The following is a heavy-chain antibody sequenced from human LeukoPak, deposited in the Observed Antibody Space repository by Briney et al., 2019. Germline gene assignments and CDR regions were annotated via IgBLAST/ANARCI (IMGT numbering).Heavy chain of an antibody. V-gene: IGHV4-59*01. J-gene: IGHJ4*02. CDR1: IVPIKNYY. Sequence: SETLSLTCSFSIVPIKNYYWNWIRQSPGEGLQWIGYIYYTGSTDYNFSLKSRVTISLDTSENHFSLSLSSVTAADSALYFCASSRGPSSSWSFDSWSQGILVTVSS. CDR2: IYYTGST. D-gene: IGHD6-13*01. CDR3: ASSRGPSSSWSFDS.